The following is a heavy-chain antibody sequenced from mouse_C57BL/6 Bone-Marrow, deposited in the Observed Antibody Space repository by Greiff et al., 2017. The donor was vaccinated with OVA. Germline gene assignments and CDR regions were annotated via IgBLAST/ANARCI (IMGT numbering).Heavy chain of an antibody. D-gene: IGHD2-1*01. V-gene: IGHV5-6*02. CDR3: ARRDYYGNLDWYFDV. Sequence: DVHLVESGGDLVKPGGSLKLSCAASGFTFSSYGMSWVRQTPDKRLEWVATISSGGSYTYYPDSVKGRFTISRDNAKNTLYLQMSSLKSDDTAMYYCARRDYYGNLDWYFDVWGTGTTVTVSS. CDR2: ISSGGSYT. J-gene: IGHJ1*03. CDR1: GFTFSSYG.